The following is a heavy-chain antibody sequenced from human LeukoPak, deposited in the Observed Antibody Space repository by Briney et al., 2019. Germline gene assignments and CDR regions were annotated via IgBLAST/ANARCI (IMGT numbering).Heavy chain of an antibody. CDR1: EYTFTGYY. CDR2: INPNSGGT. Sequence: ASVKVSCKASEYTFTGYYMHWVRQAPGQGLEWMGWINPNSGGTNYAQKFQGRVTMTRDTSISTAYMELSRLRSDDTAVYYCARAQHLYYYDSSGYYYDYWGQGTLVTVSS. V-gene: IGHV1-2*02. CDR3: ARAQHLYYYDSSGYYYDY. D-gene: IGHD3-22*01. J-gene: IGHJ4*02.